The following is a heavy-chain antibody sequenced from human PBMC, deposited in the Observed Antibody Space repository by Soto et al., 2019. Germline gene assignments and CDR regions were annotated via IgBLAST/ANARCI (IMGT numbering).Heavy chain of an antibody. Sequence: PSETLSPTCGVSGGTVASSHWWSWVRQSPGRGLEWIGNVYHTGDTNFNPSLQSRVTFSVDKSNNQFSLRLTSVTAADTAVYFCAREIVTAGGNNYFDPWGPGTLVTVSS. V-gene: IGHV4-4*02. D-gene: IGHD2-21*02. J-gene: IGHJ5*02. CDR3: AREIVTAGGNNYFDP. CDR1: GGTVASSHW. CDR2: VYHTGDT.